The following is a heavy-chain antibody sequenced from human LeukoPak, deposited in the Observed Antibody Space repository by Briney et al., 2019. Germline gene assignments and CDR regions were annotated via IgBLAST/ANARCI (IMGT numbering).Heavy chain of an antibody. V-gene: IGHV4-31*03. J-gene: IGHJ5*02. Sequence: SQTLSLTCTVSGGSISSGGYYWSWIRQHPGKGLEWIGYIYYSGSTYYNPSLKSRVTISVDTSKNQFSLKLSSVTAADTAVYYCARETRGSLMTTVTRWFDPWGQGTPVTVSS. D-gene: IGHD4-17*01. CDR2: IYYSGST. CDR1: GGSISSGGYY. CDR3: ARETRGSLMTTVTRWFDP.